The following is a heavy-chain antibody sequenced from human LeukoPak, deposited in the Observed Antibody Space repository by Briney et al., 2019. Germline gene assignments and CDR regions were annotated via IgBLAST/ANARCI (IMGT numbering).Heavy chain of an antibody. CDR3: ARVAAGGFHYYGMDV. CDR2: IYYSGST. V-gene: IGHV4-59*01. D-gene: IGHD3-16*01. J-gene: IGHJ6*02. CDR1: GGSISSYY. Sequence: KPSETLSLTCTVSGGSISSYYWSWIRQPPGKGLEWIGYIYYSGSTNYNPSLKSRVTISVDTSKSQFSLRLSSVTAADTAVYYCARVAAGGFHYYGMDVWGQGTTVTVSS.